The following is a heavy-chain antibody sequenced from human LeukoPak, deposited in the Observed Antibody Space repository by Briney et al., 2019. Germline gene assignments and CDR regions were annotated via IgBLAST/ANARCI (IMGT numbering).Heavy chain of an antibody. J-gene: IGHJ3*02. V-gene: IGHV1-18*04. CDR3: ARDLQYSSGYQQEDFDI. CDR2: LSAYNGHT. Sequence: ASVKVSCKASGYTLNSYGLSWGRQAPGQGLGWRGGLSAYNGHTKYAEKFQDRVTMTADTPTSTVYMELRRVTSDDTGVYFCARDLQYSSGYQQEDFDIWGHGTIVTVSS. CDR1: GYTLNSYG. D-gene: IGHD6-19*01.